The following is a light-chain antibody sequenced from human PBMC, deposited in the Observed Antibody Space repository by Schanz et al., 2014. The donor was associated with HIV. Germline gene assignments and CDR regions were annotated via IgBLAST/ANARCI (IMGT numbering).Light chain of an antibody. CDR1: SSDVGAYNY. CDR2: DVT. Sequence: QSALTQPASVSGSPGQSITISCTGTSSDVGAYNYVSWYQQHPGKAPKLIIYDVTYRPSGVSDRFSGSKSGNTASLTISGLQAEDEADYYCSSSSTTTCVFGGGTKLTVL. V-gene: IGLV2-14*03. CDR3: SSSSTTTCV. J-gene: IGLJ3*02.